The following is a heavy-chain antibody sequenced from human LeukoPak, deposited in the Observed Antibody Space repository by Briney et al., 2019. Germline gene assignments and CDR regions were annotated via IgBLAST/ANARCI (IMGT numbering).Heavy chain of an antibody. CDR3: ARVTYDSSGYNLDY. J-gene: IGHJ4*02. V-gene: IGHV4-39*07. Sequence: SETLSLTCTVSGGSISSSSYYWGWIRQPPGKGLEWLGSIYYSGSTYYNPSLKSRVTISVDTSKNQFSLRLSSVTAADTAVYYCARVTYDSSGYNLDYWGQGTLVTVSS. CDR2: IYYSGST. D-gene: IGHD3-22*01. CDR1: GGSISSSSYY.